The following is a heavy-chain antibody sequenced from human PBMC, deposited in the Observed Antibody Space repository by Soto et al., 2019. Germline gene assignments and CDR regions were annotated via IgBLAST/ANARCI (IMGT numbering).Heavy chain of an antibody. CDR1: GDTFSSYA. D-gene: IGHD3-22*01. Sequence: QVQLVQSGAEVKKPGSSVKVSCKASGDTFSSYAISWVRQAPGQGLEWMGGIIPIFGTANYAPKFQGRVTITAEESTSTAYMELSSLRSEDTAVYYCARDGSGYRSRASPMDVWGQGNTVTVSS. V-gene: IGHV1-69*01. J-gene: IGHJ6*02. CDR3: ARDGSGYRSRASPMDV. CDR2: IIPIFGTA.